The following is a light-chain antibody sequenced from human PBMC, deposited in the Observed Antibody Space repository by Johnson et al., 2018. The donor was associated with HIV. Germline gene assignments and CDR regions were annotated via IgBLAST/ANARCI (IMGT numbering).Light chain of an antibody. CDR3: GTWDSSLSAGGANYV. Sequence: QAVLTQPPSVSAAPGQRVNISCSGHSSNIENYFVSWYQQLPGAAPRLLIYEDYKRPSGIPDRFSGSKSGASATLGIPGLQTGDAADYYCGTWDSSLSAGGANYVFGTGTKATVL. V-gene: IGLV1-51*02. CDR2: EDY. CDR1: SSNIENYF. J-gene: IGLJ1*01.